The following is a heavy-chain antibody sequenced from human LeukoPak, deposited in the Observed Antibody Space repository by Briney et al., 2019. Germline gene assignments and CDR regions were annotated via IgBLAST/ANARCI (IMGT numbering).Heavy chain of an antibody. CDR3: ARDQAAGTFEAFDP. CDR1: GFTFSSYA. V-gene: IGHV3-64*01. J-gene: IGHJ5*02. Sequence: PGGSQRLSCAASGFTFSSYAMHWVRQAPGKGLEYVSAISSNGGSTYYANSVKGRFTISRDNSKNTLYLQMGSLRAEDMAVYYCARDQAAGTFEAFDPWGQGTLVTVSS. D-gene: IGHD6-13*01. CDR2: ISSNGGST.